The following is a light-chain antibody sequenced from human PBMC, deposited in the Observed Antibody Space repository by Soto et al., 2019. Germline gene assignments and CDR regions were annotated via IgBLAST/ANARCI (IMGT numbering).Light chain of an antibody. Sequence: DIQMTQSPSTLSASVGDRVTLTCRASQNISNWLAWFQQKPGKAPNLLIYKASSLESGVPSSFSGSGSGTEFTLTISSLQPDDFATYYCQQYNSFPWTFGQGTKVEIK. CDR3: QQYNSFPWT. V-gene: IGKV1-5*03. CDR2: KAS. J-gene: IGKJ1*01. CDR1: QNISNW.